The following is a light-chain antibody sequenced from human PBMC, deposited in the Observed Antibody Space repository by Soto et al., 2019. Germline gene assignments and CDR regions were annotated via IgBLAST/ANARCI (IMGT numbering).Light chain of an antibody. CDR1: QSVNSNY. V-gene: IGKV3-20*01. Sequence: EIVLTESPGTLSLSPGARATLSRRASQSVNSNYLAWYQQRPGQAPRLLIYGASSRATGIPDRFSGGGSETDFTLTISSLEPADFAVYYCQHYGSSPPLITFGQGTRLEIK. CDR2: GAS. J-gene: IGKJ5*01. CDR3: QHYGSSPPLIT.